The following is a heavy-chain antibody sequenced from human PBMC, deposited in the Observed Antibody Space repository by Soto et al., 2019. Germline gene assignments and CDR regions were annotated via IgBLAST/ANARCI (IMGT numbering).Heavy chain of an antibody. CDR2: ISYDGSNK. V-gene: IGHV3-30*18. D-gene: IGHD2-21*02. CDR3: AKDLGGDGNWFDP. Sequence: PGGSLRLSCAASGFTFSSYGMHWVRQAPGKGLEWVAVISYDGSNKYYADSVKGRFTISRDNSKNTLYLQMNSLRAEDTAVYYCAKDLGGDGNWFDPWGQGTLVTVSS. J-gene: IGHJ5*02. CDR1: GFTFSSYG.